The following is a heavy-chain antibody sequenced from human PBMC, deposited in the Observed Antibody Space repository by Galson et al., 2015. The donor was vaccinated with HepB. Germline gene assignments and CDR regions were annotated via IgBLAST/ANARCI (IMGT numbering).Heavy chain of an antibody. V-gene: IGHV1-18*04. CDR1: GYTFTAYG. D-gene: IGHD6-19*01. Sequence: SVKVSCKASGYTFTAYGINWVRQAPGQGLEWMGWISAHNGNTKYEQKIQGRVTMTTDTSSSTAYMELRSLRSDDTAVYYCVRGIAVASSYYFDYWGQGTRVTVSS. CDR3: VRGIAVASSYYFDY. CDR2: ISAHNGNT. J-gene: IGHJ4*02.